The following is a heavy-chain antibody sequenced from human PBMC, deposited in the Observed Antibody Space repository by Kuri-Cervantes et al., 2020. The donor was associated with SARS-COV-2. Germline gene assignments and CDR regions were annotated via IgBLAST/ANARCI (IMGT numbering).Heavy chain of an antibody. D-gene: IGHD6-25*01. V-gene: IGHV3-30*03. CDR3: ARVFFFQRGRAAFDI. CDR1: GFTFSTYS. CDR2: ISYDGSNK. J-gene: IGHJ3*02. Sequence: GESLKISCAASGFTFSTYSMNWVRQAPGKGLEWVAVISYDGSNKYYADSVKGRFTISRDNAKNTLYLQMNSLRAEDTAVYYCARVFFFQRGRAAFDIWGQGTMVTVSS.